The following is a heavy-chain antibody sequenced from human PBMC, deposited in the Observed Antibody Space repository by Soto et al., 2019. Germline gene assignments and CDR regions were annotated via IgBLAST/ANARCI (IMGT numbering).Heavy chain of an antibody. CDR3: ARTLSLYYFDY. V-gene: IGHV4-59*01. CDR2: IYYSGST. CDR1: GGSISSYY. Sequence: SETLSLTCTVSGGSISSYYWSWIRQPPGKGLEWIGYIYYSGSTNYNPSLKSRVTISVDTSKNQFSLKLSSVTAADTAVYYCARTLSLYYFDYWGQGTLVTVSS. J-gene: IGHJ4*02.